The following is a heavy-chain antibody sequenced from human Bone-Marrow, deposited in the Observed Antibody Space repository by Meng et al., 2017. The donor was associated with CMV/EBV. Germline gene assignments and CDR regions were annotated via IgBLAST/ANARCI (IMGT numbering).Heavy chain of an antibody. D-gene: IGHD2-2*01. CDR1: GGTFSSYA. V-gene: IGHV1-69*05. Sequence: SVKVSCKASGGTFSSYAISWVRQAPGQGLEWMGGIIPIFGTANYAQKFQGRVTITTDESTSTAYKELSSLRSEDTAVYYCARSRHCSSTSGSMRDAFDIWGQGTMVTVSS. CDR3: ARSRHCSSTSGSMRDAFDI. J-gene: IGHJ3*02. CDR2: IIPIFGTA.